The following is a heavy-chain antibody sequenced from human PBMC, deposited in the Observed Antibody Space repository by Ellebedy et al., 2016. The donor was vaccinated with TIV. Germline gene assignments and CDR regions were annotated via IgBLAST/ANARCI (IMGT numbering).Heavy chain of an antibody. D-gene: IGHD6-19*01. CDR3: VREAIVAGTGLSNWFGP. Sequence: PGGSLRLSCAASGFAFSRYGMHRVRQAPGKGLEWVAIVWHDLSNEYYADSVKGRFTISRDNSKNMLYLQMNNLRVDDTAVYYCVREAIVAGTGLSNWFGPWGQGTLVTVSS. CDR1: GFAFSRYG. CDR2: VWHDLSNE. V-gene: IGHV3-33*01. J-gene: IGHJ5*02.